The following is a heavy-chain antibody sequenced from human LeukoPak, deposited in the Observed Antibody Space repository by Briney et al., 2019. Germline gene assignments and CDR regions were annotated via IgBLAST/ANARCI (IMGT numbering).Heavy chain of an antibody. J-gene: IGHJ4*02. V-gene: IGHV3-23*01. CDR3: AKDLYSGSYYVWDY. CDR2: ISGSGGST. D-gene: IGHD1-26*01. CDR1: GFTFSGYA. Sequence: GGSLRLSCAASGFTFSGYAMSWVRQAPGKALEWVSTISGSGGSTYYADSVKGRFTISRDNSKNTLYLQMNSLRAEDTAVYYCAKDLYSGSYYVWDYWGQGTLVTVSS.